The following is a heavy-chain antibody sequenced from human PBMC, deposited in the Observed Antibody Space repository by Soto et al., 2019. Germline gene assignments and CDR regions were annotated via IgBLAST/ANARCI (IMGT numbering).Heavy chain of an antibody. V-gene: IGHV3-23*01. D-gene: IGHD6-19*01. Sequence: GGSLRLSCAASGFTFSSYAMSWVRQAPGKGLEWVSAISGSGGSTYYADSVKGRFTISRDNSKNTLYLQMNSLRAEDTAVYYCANLWTIAVAGHGGDYWGQGTLVTV. CDR1: GFTFSSYA. J-gene: IGHJ4*02. CDR2: ISGSGGST. CDR3: ANLWTIAVAGHGGDY.